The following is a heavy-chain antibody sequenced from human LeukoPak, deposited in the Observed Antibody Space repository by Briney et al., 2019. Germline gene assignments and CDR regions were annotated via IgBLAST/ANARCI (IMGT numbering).Heavy chain of an antibody. CDR2: ISSSGDTI. Sequence: SGGSLRLSCAASGFTFSTYGMNWVRQAPGKGPEWLSYISSSGDTIFYAGSVKGRPTMSRDNAKNTLYLQMNSLRGEDTAVYYCAKDRYGDHISDGMDVWGQGTTVTVSS. D-gene: IGHD4-17*01. J-gene: IGHJ6*02. V-gene: IGHV3-48*03. CDR3: AKDRYGDHISDGMDV. CDR1: GFTFSTYG.